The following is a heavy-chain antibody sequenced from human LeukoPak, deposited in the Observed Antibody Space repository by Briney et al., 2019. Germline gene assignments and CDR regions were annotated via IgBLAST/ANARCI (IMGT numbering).Heavy chain of an antibody. CDR2: IYTSGST. V-gene: IGHV4-61*02. D-gene: IGHD4-17*01. CDR3: AGSGVDY. Sequence: PSETLSLTCTVSGGSISSGSYYWSWIRQPAGKGLEWIGRIYTSGSTNYNPSLKSRVTISVDTSKNQFSLKLNSVTAADTAVYYWAGSGVDYWGQGTLVTVSS. CDR1: GGSISSGSYY. J-gene: IGHJ4*02.